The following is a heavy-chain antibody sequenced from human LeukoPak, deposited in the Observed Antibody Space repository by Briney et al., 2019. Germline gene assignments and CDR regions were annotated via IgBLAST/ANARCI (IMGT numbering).Heavy chain of an antibody. D-gene: IGHD2-2*02. CDR1: GGSISSSSYY. CDR2: IYYSGST. CDR3: ASRAYCSSTSCYTRGSNWFDP. J-gene: IGHJ5*02. V-gene: IGHV4-39*01. Sequence: SETLSLTCTVSGGSISSSSYYWGWIRQPPGKGLEWIGSIYYSGSTYYNPSLKSRVTISVDTSKNQFSLKLSSVTAADTAVYYCASRAYCSSTSCYTRGSNWFDPWGQGTLVTVSS.